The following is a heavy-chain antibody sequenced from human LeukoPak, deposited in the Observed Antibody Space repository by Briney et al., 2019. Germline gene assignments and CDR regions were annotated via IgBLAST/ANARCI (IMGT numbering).Heavy chain of an antibody. V-gene: IGHV3-30*04. CDR3: ARVRGPYDILTGYFDY. D-gene: IGHD3-9*01. Sequence: GRSLRLSCAASGFTFSSYAMYWVRQAPGKGLEWVAVISYDGSNKYYADSVKGRFTISRDNSKNTLYLQMNSLRAEDTAVYYCARVRGPYDILTGYFDYWGQGTLVTVSS. J-gene: IGHJ4*02. CDR2: ISYDGSNK. CDR1: GFTFSSYA.